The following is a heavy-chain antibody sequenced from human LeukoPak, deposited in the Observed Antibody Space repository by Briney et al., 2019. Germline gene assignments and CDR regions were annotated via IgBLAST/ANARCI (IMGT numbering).Heavy chain of an antibody. V-gene: IGHV4-59*01. Sequence: PSETLSLTCTVSGASISSYYWSWIRQPPGKGLEWIGYIYYSGTTKYNPSLKSRVTISVDTSKNQFSLNLYSVTAADTAVYYCATGKPQRYSSGWYVNWFDPWGQGTLVTVYS. CDR2: IYYSGTT. CDR1: GASISSYY. D-gene: IGHD6-19*01. J-gene: IGHJ5*02. CDR3: ATGKPQRYSSGWYVNWFDP.